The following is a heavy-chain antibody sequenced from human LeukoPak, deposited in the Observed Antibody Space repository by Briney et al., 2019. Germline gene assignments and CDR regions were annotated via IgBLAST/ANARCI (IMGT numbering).Heavy chain of an antibody. V-gene: IGHV4-34*01. CDR3: ARGPVTITVTTYFDY. CDR1: GGSFSGYY. CDR2: INHSGST. D-gene: IGHD4-17*01. Sequence: PSETLSLTCAVYGGSFSGYYWSWIRQPPGKGLEWIGDINHSGSTNYSPSLKSRVTISVDTSKNQFSLKLRSVTAADTAVYYCARGPVTITVTTYFDYWGQGTLVTVSS. J-gene: IGHJ4*02.